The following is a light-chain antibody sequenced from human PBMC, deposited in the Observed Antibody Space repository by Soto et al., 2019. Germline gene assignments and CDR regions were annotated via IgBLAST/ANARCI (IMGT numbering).Light chain of an antibody. V-gene: IGKV3-11*01. J-gene: IGKJ3*01. Sequence: EIVLTQSPATLSLSPGERATLSCRASQSVSSYLAWYQQKPGQAPRLLIYDASNRDTAIPARFSGSGSGTDFTLTISSLEPEDFAVYYCQQRSNWPITFGPGTKVEIK. CDR1: QSVSSY. CDR2: DAS. CDR3: QQRSNWPIT.